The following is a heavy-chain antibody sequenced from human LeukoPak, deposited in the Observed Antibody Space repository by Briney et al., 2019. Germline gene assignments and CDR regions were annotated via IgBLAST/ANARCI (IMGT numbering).Heavy chain of an antibody. CDR3: ARRREMATLVYAFDI. Sequence: SGPTLVKPTQTLTLTCTFSGFSLSTTGVGVGWIRQPPGKALEWLALIYWNDDKRYSPSLKSRLTITKDTSKNQVVLTMTNMDPVDTATYYCARRREMATLVYAFDIWGQGTMVTVSS. CDR1: GFSLSTTGVG. J-gene: IGHJ3*02. CDR2: IYWNDDK. V-gene: IGHV2-5*01. D-gene: IGHD5-24*01.